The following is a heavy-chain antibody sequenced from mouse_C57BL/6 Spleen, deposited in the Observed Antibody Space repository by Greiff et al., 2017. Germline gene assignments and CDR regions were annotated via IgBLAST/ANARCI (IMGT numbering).Heavy chain of an antibody. CDR3: AREYYYYGTLYAMDY. CDR2: IYPGDGDT. Sequence: QVQLQQSGPELVKPGASVKISCKASGYAFSSSWMNWVKQRPGKGLEWIGRIYPGDGDTNYNGKFKGKATLTADKSSSTAYMQLSSLTSEDSAVYFCAREYYYYGTLYAMDYWGQGTSVTVSS. D-gene: IGHD1-1*01. CDR1: GYAFSSSW. J-gene: IGHJ4*01. V-gene: IGHV1-82*01.